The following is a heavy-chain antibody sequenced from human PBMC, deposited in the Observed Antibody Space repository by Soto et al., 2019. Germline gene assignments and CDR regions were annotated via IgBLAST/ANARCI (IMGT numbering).Heavy chain of an antibody. CDR1: GGSLSRGSFF. V-gene: IGHV4-39*02. CDR3: VRREAVAGSQFDF. Sequence: TSETLSLTCTVSGGSLSRGSFFWGWIRQPPGKGLEWIGHIYFTGTSSYSPSLKSRVTMFVDTSKNNFSLRLTSVTAADTAVYYCVRREAVAGSQFDFWGQGTLVTVSS. J-gene: IGHJ4*02. CDR2: IYFTGTS. D-gene: IGHD6-19*01.